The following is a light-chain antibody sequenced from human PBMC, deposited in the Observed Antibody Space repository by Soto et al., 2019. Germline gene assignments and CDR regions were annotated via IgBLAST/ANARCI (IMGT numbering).Light chain of an antibody. J-gene: IGLJ3*02. CDR2: LEGSGSY. V-gene: IGLV4-60*03. CDR3: ETWDSNTRV. Sequence: QLVLTQSSSASASLGSSVTLTCTLSSGHSSYIIAWHQQQPGKAPRYLMKLEGSGSYNKGSGVPDRFSGSSSGADRYLTISNHQSEDEADYYCETWDSNTRVFGGGTKLTVL. CDR1: SGHSSYI.